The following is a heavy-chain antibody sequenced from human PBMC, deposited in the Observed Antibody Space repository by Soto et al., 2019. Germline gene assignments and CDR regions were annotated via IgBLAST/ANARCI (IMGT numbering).Heavy chain of an antibody. CDR3: ARDKEPSLWFGELLYSPDFDY. J-gene: IGHJ4*02. CDR2: INWNGGST. CDR1: GFTFDDYG. V-gene: IGHV3-20*04. D-gene: IGHD3-10*01. Sequence: PGGSLRLSCAASGFTFDDYGMSWVRQAPGKGLEWVSGINWNGGSTGYADSVKGRFTISRDNAKNSLYLQMNSLRAEDTALYYCARDKEPSLWFGELLYSPDFDYWGQGTLVTVSS.